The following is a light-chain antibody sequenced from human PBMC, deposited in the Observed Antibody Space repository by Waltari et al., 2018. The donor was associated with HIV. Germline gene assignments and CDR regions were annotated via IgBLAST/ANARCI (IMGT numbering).Light chain of an antibody. CDR1: ALPKQY. CDR3: QSADSSGTWV. J-gene: IGLJ3*02. Sequence: SYELTQPPSVSVSPGQTARITCSGDALPKQYAYWYQQQPGQAPVLVIYKDNERPSGIPERFSGSSSVTTVTLTSSGVQAEDEADYYCQSADSSGTWVFGGGTKLTVL. V-gene: IGLV3-25*03. CDR2: KDN.